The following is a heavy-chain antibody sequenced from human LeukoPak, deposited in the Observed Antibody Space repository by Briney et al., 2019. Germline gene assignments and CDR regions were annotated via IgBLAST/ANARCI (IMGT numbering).Heavy chain of an antibody. V-gene: IGHV3-23*01. J-gene: IGHJ4*02. CDR2: ISGSGGST. CDR1: GFTFSSYA. D-gene: IGHD3-22*01. Sequence: GGSLRLSCAASGFTFSSYAMSWVRQAPGKGLEWVSAISGSGGSTYYADSVKGRFTISRDNSKNTLYLQMNSLRAEDTAVYYCAKDPFYDSSSYYFDYWGQGTLVTVSS. CDR3: AKDPFYDSSSYYFDY.